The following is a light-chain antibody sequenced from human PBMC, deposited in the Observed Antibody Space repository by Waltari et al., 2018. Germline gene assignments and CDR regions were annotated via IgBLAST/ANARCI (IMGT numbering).Light chain of an antibody. CDR3: SSHANTDHFAHVV. CDR2: AVT. CDR1: SSDIGSYNY. Sequence: QSALTQPASVSGCPGQSIPLSCTGTSSDIGSYNYVSWYKQLPGKPPKMMFYAVTKRPSGVAHRFSSSKSGNTASLTLSGLRADDEAEYYCSSHANTDHFAHVVFGGGTKRTVL. V-gene: IGLV2-23*02. J-gene: IGLJ2*01.